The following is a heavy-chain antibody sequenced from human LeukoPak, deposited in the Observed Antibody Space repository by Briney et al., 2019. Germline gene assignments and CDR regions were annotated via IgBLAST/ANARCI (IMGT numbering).Heavy chain of an antibody. D-gene: IGHD2-2*01. CDR3: AAVVVGLVPAYGNFDY. CDR1: GGTFSSYT. V-gene: IGHV1-69*02. Sequence: SVKVSCKASGGTFSSYTISWVRQAPGQGLEWMGRIIPILGIANYAQKFQGRVTMTEDTSTDTAYMELSSLRSEDTAVYYCAAVVVGLVPAYGNFDYWGQGTLVTVSS. J-gene: IGHJ4*02. CDR2: IIPILGIA.